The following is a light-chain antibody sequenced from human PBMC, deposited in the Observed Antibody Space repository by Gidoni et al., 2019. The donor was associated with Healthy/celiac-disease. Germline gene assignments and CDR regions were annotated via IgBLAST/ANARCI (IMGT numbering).Light chain of an antibody. V-gene: IGLV2-14*01. Sequence: SARTQTAPGAGYPGQSITISCTGTSSDVGGYNYVSWYQQHPGKAPKLMIYEVSNRPSGVSNRFSGSKSGNTASLTISGLQAEDEADYYCSSYTSSSTRVFGGGTKLTVL. CDR3: SSYTSSSTRV. CDR1: SSDVGGYNY. J-gene: IGLJ3*02. CDR2: EVS.